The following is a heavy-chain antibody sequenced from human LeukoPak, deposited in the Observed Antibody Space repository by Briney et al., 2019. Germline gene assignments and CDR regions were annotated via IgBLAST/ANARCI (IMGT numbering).Heavy chain of an antibody. CDR3: AAAMPFDY. J-gene: IGHJ4*02. D-gene: IGHD2-2*01. V-gene: IGHV3-30*03. CDR2: ISYDGSNK. Sequence: GRSLRLSCAASGFTFSSYGMHWVRQAPGKGLEWVAVISYDGSNKYYADSVKGRFTISRDNSKNTLYLQMNSLRAEDTAVYYYAAAMPFDYWGQGTLVTVSS. CDR1: GFTFSSYG.